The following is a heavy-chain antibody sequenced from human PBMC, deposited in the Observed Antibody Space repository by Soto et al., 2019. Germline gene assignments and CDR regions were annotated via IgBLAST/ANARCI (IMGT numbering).Heavy chain of an antibody. CDR2: IIPIFGTA. Sequence: ASVKVSCKASGGTFSSYAISWVRQAPGQGLERKGGIIPIFGTANYAQKFQGRDTITADESTSTAYMELSSLRSEDTAVYYCARASCSGGSCYPSYHYYYGMDVWGQGTTVTVSS. J-gene: IGHJ6*02. CDR3: ARASCSGGSCYPSYHYYYGMDV. V-gene: IGHV1-69*13. D-gene: IGHD2-15*01. CDR1: GGTFSSYA.